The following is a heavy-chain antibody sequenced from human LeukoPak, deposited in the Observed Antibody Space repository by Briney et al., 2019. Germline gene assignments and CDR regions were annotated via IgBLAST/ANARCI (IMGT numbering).Heavy chain of an antibody. CDR2: IRSSSTYI. J-gene: IGHJ4*03. D-gene: IGHD2-15*01. CDR3: ARAGYCSGGNCYLDY. CDR1: GFTFSDSW. Sequence: GGSLRLSCAGSGFTFSDSWMNWVRQAPGKGLEWVSSIRSSSTYIYYADSVTGRFTISRDNAKNSLFLQMNSLRAEDTAVYYCARAGYCSGGNCYLDYWGQGTLVTVSS. V-gene: IGHV3-21*06.